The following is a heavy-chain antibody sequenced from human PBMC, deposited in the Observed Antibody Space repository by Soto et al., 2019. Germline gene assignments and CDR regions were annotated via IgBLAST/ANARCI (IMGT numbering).Heavy chain of an antibody. CDR2: IIPILGIA. CDR1: GGTFSSYT. J-gene: IGHJ2*01. CDR3: ARDRRLAAHWYFDL. D-gene: IGHD6-25*01. V-gene: IGHV1-69*08. Sequence: QVQLVQSGAEVKKPGSSVKVSCKASGGTFSSYTISWVRQAPGQGLEWMGRIIPILGIANYAQKFQGRVTITADKSTSTAYMELSSLRSEDTAVYYWARDRRLAAHWYFDLWGRGTLVTVSS.